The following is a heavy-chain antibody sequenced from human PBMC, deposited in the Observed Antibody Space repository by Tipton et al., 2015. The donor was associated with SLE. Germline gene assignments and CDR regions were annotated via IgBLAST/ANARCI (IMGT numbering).Heavy chain of an antibody. CDR1: GGSFNGHY. Sequence: TLSLTCAVYGGSFNGHYWNWFRQFQGKGLQWIGESNESGITHYNSSLKSRVTISVDTSKNQFSLKLSSVTAADTAVYYCAGRGNWGGDYWGQGTLVTVSS. D-gene: IGHD7-27*01. CDR3: AGRGNWGGDY. CDR2: SNESGIT. J-gene: IGHJ4*02. V-gene: IGHV4-34*09.